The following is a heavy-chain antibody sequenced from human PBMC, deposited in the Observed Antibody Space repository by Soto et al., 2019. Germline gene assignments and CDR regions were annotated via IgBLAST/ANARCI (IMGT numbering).Heavy chain of an antibody. Sequence: SETLSLTCTVSGGSISSGGYYWSWIRQHPGKGLEWIGYIYYSGSTYYNPSLKSRVTISVDTSKNQFSLKLSSVTAADTAVYYCARDLNYDFWSGYLGSYYYGMDVWGQGTTVTVSS. D-gene: IGHD3-3*01. CDR2: IYYSGST. J-gene: IGHJ6*02. V-gene: IGHV4-31*03. CDR3: ARDLNYDFWSGYLGSYYYGMDV. CDR1: GGSISSGGYY.